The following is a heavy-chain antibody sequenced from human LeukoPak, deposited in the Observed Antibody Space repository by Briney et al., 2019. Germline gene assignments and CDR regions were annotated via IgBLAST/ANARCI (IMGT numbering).Heavy chain of an antibody. Sequence: PSETLSLTCTVSGGSISSYYWSWIRQPPGKGLEWIGYIYYSGSTNYNPSLKSRVTISVDTSKNQFSLKLSSVTAADTAVYYCARDLSNSGYYFDYWGQGTLVTVSS. D-gene: IGHD4-23*01. CDR2: IYYSGST. CDR1: GGSISSYY. J-gene: IGHJ4*02. CDR3: ARDLSNSGYYFDY. V-gene: IGHV4-59*01.